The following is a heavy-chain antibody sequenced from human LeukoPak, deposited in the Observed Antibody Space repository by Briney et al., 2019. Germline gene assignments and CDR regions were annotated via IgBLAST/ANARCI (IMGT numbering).Heavy chain of an antibody. CDR1: GYTFTSYA. CDR3: ARDMEDYVWGSYRYTGSHFDY. J-gene: IGHJ4*02. CDR2: INTNTGNP. V-gene: IGHV7-4-1*02. Sequence: ASVKVSCKASGYTFTSYAMNWVRQAPGQGLEWMGWINTNTGNPTYAQGFTGRFVFSLDTSVSTAYLRISSLKAEDTAVYYCARDMEDYVWGSYRYTGSHFDYWGQGTLVTVSS. D-gene: IGHD3-16*02.